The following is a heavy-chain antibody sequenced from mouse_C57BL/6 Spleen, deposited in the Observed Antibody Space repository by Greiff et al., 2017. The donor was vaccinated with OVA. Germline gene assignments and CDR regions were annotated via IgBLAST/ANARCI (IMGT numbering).Heavy chain of an antibody. D-gene: IGHD2-4*01. CDR2: IDPEDGET. Sequence: EVQLQQSGAELVKPGASVKLSCTASGFNIKDSYMHWVKQRTEQGLEWIGRIDPEDGETKYAPNFQGKAPLQEDPSSNTAYLQLSSQTSEDTAVYYCARSSGDYHGYFDVWGTGTTVTVSS. J-gene: IGHJ1*03. CDR3: ARSSGDYHGYFDV. V-gene: IGHV14-2*01. CDR1: GFNIKDSY.